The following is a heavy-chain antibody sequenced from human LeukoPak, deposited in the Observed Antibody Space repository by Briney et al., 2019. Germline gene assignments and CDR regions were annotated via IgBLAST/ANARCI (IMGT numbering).Heavy chain of an antibody. Sequence: PSETLSLTCAVYGGSFSGYYWSWIRQPPGKGLEWIGEINHSGSTNYNPSLKSRVTISVDTSKSQFSLKLSSVTAADTAVYYCARFYGSGHYFDYWGQGTLVTVSS. CDR1: GGSFSGYY. CDR3: ARFYGSGHYFDY. CDR2: INHSGST. V-gene: IGHV4-34*01. D-gene: IGHD3-10*01. J-gene: IGHJ4*02.